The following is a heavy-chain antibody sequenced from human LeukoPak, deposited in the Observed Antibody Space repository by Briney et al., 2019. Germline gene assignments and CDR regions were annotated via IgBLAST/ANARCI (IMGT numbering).Heavy chain of an antibody. CDR1: GGSISSGGYY. J-gene: IGHJ6*03. CDR3: ARIAAAGTYYYYYYMDV. V-gene: IGHV4-30-2*01. D-gene: IGHD6-13*01. Sequence: SETLSLTCTVSGGSISSGGYYWSWIRQPPGKGLEWIGYIYHSGSTYYNPSLKSRVTISVDRSKNQFSLKLSSVTAADTAVYYCARIAAAGTYYYYYYMDVWGKGTTVTVSS. CDR2: IYHSGST.